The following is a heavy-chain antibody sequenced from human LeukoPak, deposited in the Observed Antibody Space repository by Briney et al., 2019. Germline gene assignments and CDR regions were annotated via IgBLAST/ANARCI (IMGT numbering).Heavy chain of an antibody. CDR1: GFTFSSYW. CDR2: IKQDGSEK. CDR3: ARIKVRQWLAYYFDY. Sequence: PGGSLRLSCAASGFTFSSYWMSWVRQAPGKGLEWVANIKQDGSEKYYVDSVKGRFTISRDNAKNSLYLQMNSLRAEDTAVYYCARIKVRQWLAYYFDYWGQGTLVTVSS. J-gene: IGHJ4*02. D-gene: IGHD6-19*01. V-gene: IGHV3-7*01.